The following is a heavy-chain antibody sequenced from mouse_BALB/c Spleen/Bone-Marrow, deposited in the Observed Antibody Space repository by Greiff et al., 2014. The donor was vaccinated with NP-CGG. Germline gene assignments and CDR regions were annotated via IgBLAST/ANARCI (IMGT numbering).Heavy chain of an antibody. CDR1: GYIFTNYD. J-gene: IGHJ2*01. CDR3: ARGDFNYYFDY. Sequence: VQLQQSGTELIKPGASVKLSCKASGYIFTNYDINWVRQRPEQGLEWIGWIFPGDGSPKYNEKFKDKATLTTDKSSSTAFMQLSRLTSEDSAVYFCARGDFNYYFDYWGQGTTLTVSS. D-gene: IGHD3-3*01. CDR2: IFPGDGSP. V-gene: IGHV1S56*01.